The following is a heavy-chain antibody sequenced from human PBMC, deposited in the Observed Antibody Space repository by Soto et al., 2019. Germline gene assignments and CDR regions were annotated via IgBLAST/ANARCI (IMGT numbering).Heavy chain of an antibody. CDR3: ARVRVASGWYNSPDY. CDR1: GYTFTGYN. CDR2: INPNSGAT. D-gene: IGHD6-19*01. V-gene: IGHV1-2*02. Sequence: QVQLVQSGAEVKKPGASVKVSCKASGYTFTGYNMHWVRQAPGQGLEWMGWINPNSGATDFAQKFQGRVTMTRDTSISTAYMELSRLISDDTAMYYCARVRVASGWYNSPDYWGQGTLVTVSS. J-gene: IGHJ4*02.